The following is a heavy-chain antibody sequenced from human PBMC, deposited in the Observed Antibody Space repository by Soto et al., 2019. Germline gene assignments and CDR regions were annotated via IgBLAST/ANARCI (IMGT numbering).Heavy chain of an antibody. D-gene: IGHD3-3*01. Sequence: GGSLRLSCAASGFTFSSYGMHWVRQAPGKGLEWVAVISYDGSNKYYADSVKGRFTISRDNSKNTLYLQMNSLRAEDTAVYYCAKDYDYWSTVYYFDYWGQGTLVTVSS. V-gene: IGHV3-30*18. CDR3: AKDYDYWSTVYYFDY. CDR2: ISYDGSNK. CDR1: GFTFSSYG. J-gene: IGHJ4*02.